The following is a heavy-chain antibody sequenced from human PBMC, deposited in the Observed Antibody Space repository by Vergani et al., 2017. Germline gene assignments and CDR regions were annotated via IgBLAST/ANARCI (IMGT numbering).Heavy chain of an antibody. CDR3: GVIMVRSPRPDNWFDS. V-gene: IGHV4-59*04. CDR2: MFHTGEA. CDR1: GGSFNTYY. Sequence: QVQLEESGPGLVKPSETLSLTCTVSGGSFNTYYWSWIRQSPGKGLEWIGGMFHTGEASNSPSLQSRVAFSMDTSKNQFSLQLTSVTAADTAVYFCGVIMVRSPRPDNWFDSWGRGTLVTVSS. J-gene: IGHJ5*01. D-gene: IGHD3-10*01.